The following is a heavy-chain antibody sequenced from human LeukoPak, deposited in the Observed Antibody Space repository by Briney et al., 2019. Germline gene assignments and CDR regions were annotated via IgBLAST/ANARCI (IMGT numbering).Heavy chain of an antibody. D-gene: IGHD2-21*02. Sequence: SVKVSCKASGGTFSSYAISWVRQAPGQGLEWMGGIIPIFGTANYAQKFQGRVTMTRDTSISTAYMELSRLRSDDTAVYYCARGTRSYCGGDCYYFDYWGQGTLVTVSS. CDR1: GGTFSSYA. V-gene: IGHV1-69*05. J-gene: IGHJ4*02. CDR2: IIPIFGTA. CDR3: ARGTRSYCGGDCYYFDY.